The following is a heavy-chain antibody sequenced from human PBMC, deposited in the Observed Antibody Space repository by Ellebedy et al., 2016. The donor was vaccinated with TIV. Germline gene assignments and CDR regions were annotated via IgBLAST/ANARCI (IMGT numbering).Heavy chain of an antibody. Sequence: SETLSLTXAVYGGSFSGYYWSWIRQPPGKGLEWIGEINHSGSTNYNPSLKSRVTISVDTSKNQFSLKLSSVTAADTAVYYCAIAAAGPQYNWFNPWGQGTLVTVSS. CDR2: INHSGST. CDR1: GGSFSGYY. D-gene: IGHD6-13*01. V-gene: IGHV4-34*01. CDR3: AIAAAGPQYNWFNP. J-gene: IGHJ5*02.